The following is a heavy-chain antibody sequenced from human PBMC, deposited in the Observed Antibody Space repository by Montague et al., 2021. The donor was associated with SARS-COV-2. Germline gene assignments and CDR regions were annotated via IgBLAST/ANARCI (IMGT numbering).Heavy chain of an antibody. CDR1: GLTVSDNY. V-gene: IGHV3-53*01. Sequence: SLRLSCAASGLTVSDNYMSWVRLAPGRGPEWVSVIYPAGNTFYADSVKGRFTISRDKSKNTLSLQMDSLRGDDTAVYYCARSQMLYGDFNYWGQGILATVSS. J-gene: IGHJ4*02. CDR3: ARSQMLYGDFNY. D-gene: IGHD2-8*01. CDR2: IYPAGNT.